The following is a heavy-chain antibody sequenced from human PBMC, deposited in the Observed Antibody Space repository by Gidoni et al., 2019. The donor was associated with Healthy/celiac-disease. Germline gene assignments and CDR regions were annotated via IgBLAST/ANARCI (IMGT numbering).Heavy chain of an antibody. J-gene: IGHJ4*02. D-gene: IGHD4-17*01. CDR1: GGSISSYY. CDR2: IYTSGST. V-gene: IGHV4-4*07. CDR3: ARLLYDYFDY. Sequence: QLQLQESGPVLVKPSQTLSLTRTVSGGSISSYYWSWIRQPAGKGLEWIGRIYTSGSTNYNPSIKSRVTMSVDTSKNQFSLKLRSVTAADTAVYYCARLLYDYFDYWGQGTLVTVSS.